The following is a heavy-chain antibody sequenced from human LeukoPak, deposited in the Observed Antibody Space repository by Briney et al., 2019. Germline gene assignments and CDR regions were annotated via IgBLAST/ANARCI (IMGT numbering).Heavy chain of an antibody. CDR1: GGSFSGYY. Sequence: SETLSLTCAVYGGSFSGYYWSWIRQPPGKGLEWIGEINHSGSTNCNPSLKSRVTISVDTSKNQFSLKLSSVTAADTAVYYCARGGYGDLLFDYWGQGTLVTVSS. CDR2: INHSGST. V-gene: IGHV4-34*01. J-gene: IGHJ4*02. CDR3: ARGGYGDLLFDY. D-gene: IGHD4-17*01.